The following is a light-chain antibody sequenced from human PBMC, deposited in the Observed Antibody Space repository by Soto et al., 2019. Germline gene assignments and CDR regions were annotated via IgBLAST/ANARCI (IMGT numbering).Light chain of an antibody. CDR2: GAS. CDR1: QSISGA. J-gene: IGKJ1*01. CDR3: QQYNNWPWT. Sequence: EIVMTQSPATLSVSPGERATLSCRASQSISGALAWYQQKPGQAPRLLIYGASTRATSFPARFSGSGSGTDFTLTISSLQSEDFAVYYCQQYNNWPWTFGQGTKVDIK. V-gene: IGKV3-15*01.